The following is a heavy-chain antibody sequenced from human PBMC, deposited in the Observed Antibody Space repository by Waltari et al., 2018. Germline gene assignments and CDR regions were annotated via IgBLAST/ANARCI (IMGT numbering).Heavy chain of an antibody. D-gene: IGHD3-22*01. CDR3: ARGSYYDSSGYSTSDAFDI. CDR1: GYTFTRYD. J-gene: IGHJ3*02. CDR2: MNPNSGNT. V-gene: IGHV1-8*01. Sequence: QVQLVQSGAEVKKPGASVKVSCKASGYTFTRYDINWLRQATGHGLEWMGWMNPNSGNTGYAQKFQGRVTMTRNTSISTAYMELSSLRSEDTAVYYCARGSYYDSSGYSTSDAFDIWGQGTMVTVSS.